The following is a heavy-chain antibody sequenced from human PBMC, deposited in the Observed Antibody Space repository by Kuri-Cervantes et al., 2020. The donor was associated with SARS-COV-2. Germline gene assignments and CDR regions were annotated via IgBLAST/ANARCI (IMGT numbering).Heavy chain of an antibody. Sequence: GGSLRLSCAASGFTFDDYAMHWVRQAPGKGLEWVSGISWNSGTIGYAHSVKGRFTISRDNAKNSLHLEMNSLRHEDTVSYYCAKDIGSGVFSGPNWFDPWGQGTLVTVSS. CDR3: AKDIGSGVFSGPNWFDP. CDR2: ISWNSGTI. V-gene: IGHV3-9*01. D-gene: IGHD3-3*01. CDR1: GFTFDDYA. J-gene: IGHJ5*02.